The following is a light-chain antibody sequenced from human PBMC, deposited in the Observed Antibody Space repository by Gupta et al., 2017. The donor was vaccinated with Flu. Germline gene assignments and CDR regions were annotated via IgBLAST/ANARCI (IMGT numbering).Light chain of an antibody. CDR2: GAS. CDR1: QSPSGN. Sequence: IVMTQPPATLSVSPGETATLSCRASQSPSGNLAWYQQKPGQAPRLLIYGASTRATGIPARFSGSGSGTDFTLTISSLQSEDVAVYHCQQYNTRLWTVGQGTKVEIK. CDR3: QQYNTRLWT. J-gene: IGKJ1*01. V-gene: IGKV3-15*01.